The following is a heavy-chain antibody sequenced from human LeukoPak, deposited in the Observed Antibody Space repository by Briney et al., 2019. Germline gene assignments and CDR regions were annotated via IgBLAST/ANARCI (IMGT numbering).Heavy chain of an antibody. V-gene: IGHV4-59*08. CDR3: ARHSYYYYGMDV. CDR1: GGXISSYY. CDR2: IYYSGST. Sequence: SETLSLTCTVSGGXISSYYCSWIRQPPGKGLEWIGYIYYSGSTNYNPSLKSRVTISVDTSKNQFSLKLSSVTAADTAVYYCARHSYYYYGMDVWGQGTTVTVSS. J-gene: IGHJ6*02.